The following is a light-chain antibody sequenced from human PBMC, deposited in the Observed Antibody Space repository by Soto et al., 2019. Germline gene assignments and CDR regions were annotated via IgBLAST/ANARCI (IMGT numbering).Light chain of an antibody. CDR2: EVN. CDR3: SSYTSSITLV. V-gene: IGLV2-14*01. J-gene: IGLJ2*01. Sequence: QSALTQPASVSGSPGQSITIPCTGTSSDVGGYNYVSWYQQHPGKAPKLMIYEVNSRPSGVSDRFSGSKSGNTASLTISGLQTEDEADYYCSSYTSSITLVFGGGTKLTVL. CDR1: SSDVGGYNY.